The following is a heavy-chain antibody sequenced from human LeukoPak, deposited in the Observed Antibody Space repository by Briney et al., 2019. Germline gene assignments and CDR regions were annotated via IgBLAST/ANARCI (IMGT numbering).Heavy chain of an antibody. CDR3: ARLQLPPQERNNWFDP. Sequence: SETLSLTCTVSGGSISSYYWSWIRQPPGKGLEWIGYIYYSGSTNYNPSLKSRVTISVDTSKNQFSLKLSSVTAADTAVYYCARLQLPPQERNNWFDPWGQGTLVTVSS. CDR1: GGSISSYY. V-gene: IGHV4-59*08. D-gene: IGHD1-1*01. J-gene: IGHJ5*02. CDR2: IYYSGST.